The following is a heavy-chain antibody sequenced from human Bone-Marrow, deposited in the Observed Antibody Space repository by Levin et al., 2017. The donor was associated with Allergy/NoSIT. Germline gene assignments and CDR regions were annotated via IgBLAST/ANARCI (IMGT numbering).Heavy chain of an antibody. J-gene: IGHJ2*01. CDR1: GFNFRTYA. CDR2: ISGTDGST. V-gene: IGHV3-23*01. CDR3: AKAKSVEPPISRPPFYWFFGL. D-gene: IGHD3-9*01. Sequence: GGSLRLSCAASGFNFRTYAMTWVRQAPDKGLEWVSVISGTDGSTYYADSVKGRFTVSRDNSETTLYLQMHSLRADDTAVYYCAKAKSVEPPISRPPFYWFFGLWGRGTLVTVSS.